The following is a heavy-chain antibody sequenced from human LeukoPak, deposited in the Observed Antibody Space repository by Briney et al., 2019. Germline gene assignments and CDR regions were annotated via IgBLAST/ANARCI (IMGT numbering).Heavy chain of an antibody. V-gene: IGHV4-59*01. D-gene: IGHD2/OR15-2a*01. CDR2: IYYSEST. CDR1: GDSISNYY. Sequence: SETLSLNCTVSGDSISNYYRSWIRQPPGKGLEWIGYIYYSESTNYNPSLKSRVTISTDTSKSQFSLNLRSVTAEDTGIYYCARGRCRNSGCRPYFDYWGQGTQVTVSS. J-gene: IGHJ4*02. CDR3: ARGRCRNSGCRPYFDY.